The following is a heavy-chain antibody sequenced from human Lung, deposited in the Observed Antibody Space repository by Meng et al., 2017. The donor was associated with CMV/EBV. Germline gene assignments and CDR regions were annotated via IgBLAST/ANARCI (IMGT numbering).Heavy chain of an antibody. Sequence: FPVYYMHWVVQAPGPGLEWMGRINANSGGTDYAQKCQDRVTITRDTSISTDYVELSRLRSDGTAVCYCARDLGYSSGWSGGGNWFDPWGQGTLVTVSS. CDR2: INANSGGT. CDR1: FPVYY. D-gene: IGHD6-19*01. V-gene: IGHV1-2*06. J-gene: IGHJ5*02. CDR3: ARDLGYSSGWSGGGNWFDP.